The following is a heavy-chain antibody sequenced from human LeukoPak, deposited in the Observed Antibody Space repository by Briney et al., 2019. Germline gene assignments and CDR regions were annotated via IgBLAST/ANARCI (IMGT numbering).Heavy chain of an antibody. CDR2: ISSSTSYI. V-gene: IGHV3-21*01. CDR3: ARLLAYGGGGEAFDY. CDR1: GFTFSTYT. D-gene: IGHD2-8*01. Sequence: GGSLRLSCAASGFTFSTYTMNWVRQAPGKGLEWVSSISSSTSYIYYADSVKGRFTISRDNAKNSLSLQMNSLRAEDTAVYYCARLLAYGGGGEAFDYWGQGALVTVSS. J-gene: IGHJ4*02.